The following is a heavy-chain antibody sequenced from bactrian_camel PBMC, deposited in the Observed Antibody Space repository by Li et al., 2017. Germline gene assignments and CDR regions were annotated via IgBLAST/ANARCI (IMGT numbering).Heavy chain of an antibody. D-gene: IGHD6*01. CDR1: EYTYGSYC. Sequence: HVQLVESGGGSVEAGGSLTLSCVASEYTYGSYCLGWLRQAPGKDREGVAAINTDGTTIYAESAKGRFTISKDNAKNTLYLQMNSLKPEDTAMYYCTAGRSTGGSCSWQNARFDHWGQGTQVTVS. V-gene: IGHV3S55*01. CDR3: TAGRSTGGSCSWQNARFDH. J-gene: IGHJ4*01. CDR2: INTDGTT.